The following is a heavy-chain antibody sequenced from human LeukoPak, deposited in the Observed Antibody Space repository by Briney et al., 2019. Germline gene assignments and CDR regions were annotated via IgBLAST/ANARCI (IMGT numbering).Heavy chain of an antibody. CDR1: GGSISSSSYY. J-gene: IGHJ5*02. Sequence: SETLSLTCTVSGGSISSSSYYWGWIRQPPGKGLEWIGSIYYSGSTYYNPSLKSRVTISVDTSKNQFSLKLSSVTAADTAVYYCARVSVVAPWFDPWGQGTLVTVSS. CDR3: ARVSVVAPWFDP. D-gene: IGHD2-15*01. CDR2: IYYSGST. V-gene: IGHV4-39*07.